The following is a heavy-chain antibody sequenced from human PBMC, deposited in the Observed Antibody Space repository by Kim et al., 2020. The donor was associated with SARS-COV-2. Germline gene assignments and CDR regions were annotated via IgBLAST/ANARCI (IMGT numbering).Heavy chain of an antibody. J-gene: IGHJ4*02. CDR1: GGSISSYY. V-gene: IGHV4-59*13. D-gene: IGHD3-3*01. CDR2: IYYSGST. CDR3: ARVARITIFGVVMANYFDY. Sequence: SETLSLTCTVSGGSISSYYWSWIRQPPGKGLEWIGYIYYSGSTNYNPSLKSRVTISVDTSKNQFSLKLSSVTAADTAVYYCARVARITIFGVVMANYFDYWGQGTLVTVSS.